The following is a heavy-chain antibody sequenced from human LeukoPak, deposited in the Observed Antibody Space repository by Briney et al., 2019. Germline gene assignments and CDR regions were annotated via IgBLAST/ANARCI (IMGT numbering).Heavy chain of an antibody. CDR3: ARLNVPAAMGDDY. CDR2: IKHDGSEK. V-gene: IGHV3-7*02. Sequence: PGGSLRLSCAASGFTFSSYWMTWVRHAPGKGLEWVANIKHDGSEKYYVDSVKGRFTISRDNAKNSLLLQMNSLRVEDTAVYYCARLNVPAAMGDDYWGQGTLVTVSS. J-gene: IGHJ4*02. CDR1: GFTFSSYW. D-gene: IGHD2-2*01.